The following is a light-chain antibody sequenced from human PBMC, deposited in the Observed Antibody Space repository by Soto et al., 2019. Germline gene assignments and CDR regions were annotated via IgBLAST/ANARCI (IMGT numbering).Light chain of an antibody. V-gene: IGKV3-20*01. CDR1: QSVTNNY. Sequence: EVVLTQSPGTLSLSPGERATLSCRASQSVTNNYFAWYQQKPGQAPRHLIFGFSDRATGIPDRFSGSGYGTDFTRTISRLEPEDFAVYYCQQYGSSPPYTFGQGTKLVIK. J-gene: IGKJ2*01. CDR3: QQYGSSPPYT. CDR2: GFS.